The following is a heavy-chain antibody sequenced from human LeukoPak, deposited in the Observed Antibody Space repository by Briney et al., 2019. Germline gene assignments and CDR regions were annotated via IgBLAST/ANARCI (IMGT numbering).Heavy chain of an antibody. J-gene: IGHJ6*02. CDR2: IVVGSGNT. CDR3: ARVRGDEVLPPGLKYYYGMDV. Sequence: SVKVSCKASGFTFTSSAVQWVRQARGQRLEWIGWIVVGSGNTNYAQKFQERVTITRDMSTSTAYMELSSLRSDDTAVYYCARVRGDEVLPPGLKYYYGMDVWGQGTTVTVSS. V-gene: IGHV1-58*01. D-gene: IGHD3-10*01. CDR1: GFTFTSSA.